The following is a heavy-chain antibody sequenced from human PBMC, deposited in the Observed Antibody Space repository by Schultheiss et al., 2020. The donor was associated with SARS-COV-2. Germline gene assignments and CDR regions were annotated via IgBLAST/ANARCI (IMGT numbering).Heavy chain of an antibody. Sequence: GGSLRLSCAASGFTFNSFGLHWVRQAPGKGLEWVAVIWYDGSNKYYADSVKGRFTISRDNAKNSLYLQMNSLRAEDTAVYYCATDPRGYSGYEQHYWGQGTLVTVSS. CDR1: GFTFNSFG. CDR2: IWYDGSNK. D-gene: IGHD5-12*01. CDR3: ATDPRGYSGYEQHY. V-gene: IGHV3-33*03. J-gene: IGHJ4*02.